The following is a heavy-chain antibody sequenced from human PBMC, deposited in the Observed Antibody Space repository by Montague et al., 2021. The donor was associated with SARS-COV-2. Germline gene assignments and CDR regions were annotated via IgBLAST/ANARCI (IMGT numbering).Heavy chain of an antibody. J-gene: IGHJ4*02. CDR3: ARDRGDYIWGSYENFDY. V-gene: IGHV3-30*04. CDR2: ISYDGSNK. Sequence: SLRLSCAASGFTFSSYAMHWVRQAPGRGLEWVAAISYDGSNKYYADSVKGRFTISRDNSKNTLYLQMNSLRAEDTAVYYCARDRGDYIWGSYENFDYWGQGTLVTVSS. CDR1: GFTFSSYA. D-gene: IGHD3-16*01.